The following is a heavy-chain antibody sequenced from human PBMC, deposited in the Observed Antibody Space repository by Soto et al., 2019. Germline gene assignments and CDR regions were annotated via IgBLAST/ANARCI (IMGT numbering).Heavy chain of an antibody. J-gene: IGHJ6*02. Sequence: GGSLRLSCAASGFTFSSYAMSWVRQAPGKGLEWVSAISGSGGSTYYADSVKGRFTISRDNSKNTLYLQMNSLRAEDTAVYYCANGGGYCSGGSCYSRNWDYYYGMDVWGQGTTVTVSS. D-gene: IGHD2-15*01. CDR2: ISGSGGST. CDR3: ANGGGYCSGGSCYSRNWDYYYGMDV. CDR1: GFTFSSYA. V-gene: IGHV3-23*01.